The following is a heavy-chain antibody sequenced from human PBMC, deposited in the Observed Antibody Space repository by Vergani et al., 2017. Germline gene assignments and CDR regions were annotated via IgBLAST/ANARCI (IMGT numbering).Heavy chain of an antibody. J-gene: IGHJ4*02. CDR1: GFTFSSYS. D-gene: IGHD2-21*01. CDR2: ISSSSSTI. CDR3: ARIILPDY. Sequence: EVQLVESGGGLVQPGGSLRLSCAASGFTFSSYSMNWVRQAPGKGLEWVSYISSSSSTIYYADSVKGRFTIARANAKNSLYLQRNSLRAEDTAVYYCARIILPDYWGQGTLVTVSS. V-gene: IGHV3-48*01.